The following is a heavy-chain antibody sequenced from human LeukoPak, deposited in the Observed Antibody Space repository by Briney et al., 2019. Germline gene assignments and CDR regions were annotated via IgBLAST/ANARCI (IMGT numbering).Heavy chain of an antibody. CDR2: INPNSGGT. J-gene: IGHJ4*02. CDR1: GYTFTGYF. CDR3: ARVDAASLAVHY. V-gene: IGHV1-2*02. Sequence: ASVKVSCKTSGYTFTGYFLSWVRQAPGQGLEWMGRINPNSGGTNCGQKFQDRVTLTRDTSIATAYMELTSLTSDDTAVYYCARVDAASLAVHYWGQGTLVIVSS. D-gene: IGHD6-13*01.